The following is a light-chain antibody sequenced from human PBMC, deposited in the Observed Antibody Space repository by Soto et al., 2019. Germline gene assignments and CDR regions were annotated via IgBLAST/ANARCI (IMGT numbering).Light chain of an antibody. CDR1: SSNIGAGYD. V-gene: IGLV1-40*01. J-gene: IGLJ3*02. CDR3: QSYDSSLSGWV. CDR2: GNS. Sequence: QSVLTQPPSVPGAPGQRVTISCTGSSSNIGAGYDVHWYQQLPGTAPKLLIYGNSNRPSGVPDRFSGSKSGTSASLAITGLRAEDEADYYCQSYDSSLSGWVFGGGTQLTVL.